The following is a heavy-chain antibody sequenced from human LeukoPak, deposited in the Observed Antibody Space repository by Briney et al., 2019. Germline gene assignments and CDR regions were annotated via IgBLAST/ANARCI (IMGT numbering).Heavy chain of an antibody. Sequence: ASVKVSCKASGYIFINNYIQWVRQAPGQGLEWVGMIYPRDGSTSYAQNFQGRVTVTRDTSTSTVHMELSGLTSEDTAVYYCARARDYDYVWGSPTVFDYWGQGTLVTVSS. CDR3: ARARDYDYVWGSPTVFDY. J-gene: IGHJ4*02. CDR1: GYIFINNY. CDR2: IYPRDGST. D-gene: IGHD3-16*01. V-gene: IGHV1-46*01.